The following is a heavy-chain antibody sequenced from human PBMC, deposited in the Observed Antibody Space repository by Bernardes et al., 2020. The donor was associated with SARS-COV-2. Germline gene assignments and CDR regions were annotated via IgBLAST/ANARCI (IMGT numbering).Heavy chain of an antibody. D-gene: IGHD3-10*01. CDR3: ARQSLWFGEFELGEFDY. CDR1: GGSISSSSYY. V-gene: IGHV4-39*01. J-gene: IGHJ4*02. CDR2: IYYSGST. Sequence: ETLSLTCTVSGGSISSSSYYWGWIRQPPGKGLEWIGSIYYSGSTYYNPSLKSRVTISVDTSKNQFSLKLSSVTAADTAVYYCARQSLWFGEFELGEFDYWGQGTLVTVSS.